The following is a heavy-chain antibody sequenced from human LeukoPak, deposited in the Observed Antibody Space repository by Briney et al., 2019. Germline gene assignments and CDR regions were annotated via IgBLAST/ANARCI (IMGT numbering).Heavy chain of an antibody. CDR2: INPSGSST. CDR3: ARDNSVGDIAWWFDP. D-gene: IGHD3-16*02. V-gene: IGHV1-46*01. J-gene: IGHJ5*02. Sequence: ASVKVPCKASGYSFTSHYMHWVRQAPGQGLEWMGLINPSGSSTLYAQKFQGRVTMTRDMSTTTDYMELSSLRSEDTAVYYCARDNSVGDIAWWFDPWGQGTLVTVSS. CDR1: GYSFTSHY.